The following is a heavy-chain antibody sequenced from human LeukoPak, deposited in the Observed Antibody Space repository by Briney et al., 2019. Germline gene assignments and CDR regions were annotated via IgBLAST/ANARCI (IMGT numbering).Heavy chain of an antibody. Sequence: PSETLSLTCAVYGGSFSDHYWIWIRQPPGKGLEYIGEIIQSGRINFNPSLKSRVTISLDTPKNQFSLRLSSVTAADTAVYYCARAISDFWSGYPSGGAFDLWGQGTMVTVSS. CDR3: ARAISDFWSGYPSGGAFDL. CDR1: GGSFSDHY. J-gene: IGHJ3*01. CDR2: IIQSGRI. D-gene: IGHD3-3*01. V-gene: IGHV4-34*12.